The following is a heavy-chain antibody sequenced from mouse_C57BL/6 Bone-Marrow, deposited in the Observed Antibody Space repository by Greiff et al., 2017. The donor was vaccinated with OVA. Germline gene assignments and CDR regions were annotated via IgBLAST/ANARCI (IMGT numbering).Heavy chain of an antibody. J-gene: IGHJ2*01. V-gene: IGHV5-12*01. D-gene: IGHD2-3*01. CDR1: GFTFSDYY. CDR3: ARQDDGYSNYFDY. CDR2: ISNGGGST. Sequence: EVKVEESGGGLVQPGGSLKLSCAASGFTFSDYYMYWVRQTPEKRLEWVAYISNGGGSTYYPDTVKGRFTISRDNAKNTLYLHMSRLKSEDTAMYYCARQDDGYSNYFDYWGQGTTLTVSS.